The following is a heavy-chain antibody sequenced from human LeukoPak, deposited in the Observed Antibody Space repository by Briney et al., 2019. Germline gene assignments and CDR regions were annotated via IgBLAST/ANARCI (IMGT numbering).Heavy chain of an antibody. V-gene: IGHV4-38-2*02. J-gene: IGHJ4*02. CDR2: IYHTGST. CDR1: GYSMSSGYY. Sequence: SETLSLTCTVSGYSMSSGYYWGWIRQPPGKGLEWIGSIYHTGSTHYNPSLKSRVTISLDTSKNLYPLKLSSATAADTAVYYCAKVYGGNFGRWGQGTLVTVSS. CDR3: AKVYGGNFGR. D-gene: IGHD4-23*01.